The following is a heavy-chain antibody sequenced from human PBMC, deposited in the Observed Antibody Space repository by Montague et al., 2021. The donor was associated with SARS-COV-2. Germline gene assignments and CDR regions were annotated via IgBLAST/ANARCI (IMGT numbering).Heavy chain of an antibody. CDR1: GDSVSRNSAA. Sequence: CAISGDSVSRNSAAWNWIRQSPSRGLEWLGRTYYRSKWYNDYAVSVKSRITINPDTSKNQISLQLNSVTPEDTAVYYCARAAWGYYGSSGYLDYWGQGTLVTVSS. CDR3: ARAAWGYYGSSGYLDY. D-gene: IGHD3-22*01. J-gene: IGHJ4*02. V-gene: IGHV6-1*01. CDR2: TYYRSKWYN.